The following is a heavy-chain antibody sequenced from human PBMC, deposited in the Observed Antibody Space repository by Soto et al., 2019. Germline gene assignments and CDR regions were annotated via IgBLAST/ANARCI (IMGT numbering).Heavy chain of an antibody. CDR1: NETLTTYG. J-gene: IGHJ6*02. CDR3: ARDSSSSGYYYVMAG. Sequence: QVHLVQSGAEVKKPGASVKVSCKASNETLTTYGISWVRQAPGQGLEWMGWVSGYSGHSSSAQEFQDRVIMTTDTSTNTAYMELRSLTSDDSAVYFCARDSSSSGYYYVMAGWGQGTTVTVSS. CDR2: VSGYSGHS. V-gene: IGHV1-18*01. D-gene: IGHD6-6*01.